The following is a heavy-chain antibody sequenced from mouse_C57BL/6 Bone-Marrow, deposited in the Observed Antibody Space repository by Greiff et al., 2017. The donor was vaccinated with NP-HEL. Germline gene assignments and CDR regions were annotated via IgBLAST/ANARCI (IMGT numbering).Heavy chain of an antibody. CDR3: ARDGSNFWYFDV. Sequence: EVQGVESGGGLVQSGRSLRLSCATSGFTFSDFYMEWVRQAPGKGLEWIAASRNKANDYTTEYSASVKGRFIVSRDTSQSILYLQMNALRAEDTAIYYCARDGSNFWYFDVWGTGTTVTVSS. V-gene: IGHV7-1*01. J-gene: IGHJ1*03. CDR2: SRNKANDYTT. D-gene: IGHD2-5*01. CDR1: GFTFSDFY.